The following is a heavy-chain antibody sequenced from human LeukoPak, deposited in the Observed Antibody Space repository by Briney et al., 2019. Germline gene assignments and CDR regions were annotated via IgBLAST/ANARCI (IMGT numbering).Heavy chain of an antibody. CDR3: ARGSRGYYYMDV. CDR1: GGSISNSSYY. V-gene: IGHV4-39*07. J-gene: IGHJ6*03. Sequence: SETLSLTCTVSGGSISNSSYYWGWLRQPPGKGLEWSGSIYYSGSTYYSPSLKSRVTISVDTSKNQFSLKLSSVTAADTAVYYCARGSRGYYYMDVWGKGTTVTVSS. CDR2: IYYSGST. D-gene: IGHD3-10*01.